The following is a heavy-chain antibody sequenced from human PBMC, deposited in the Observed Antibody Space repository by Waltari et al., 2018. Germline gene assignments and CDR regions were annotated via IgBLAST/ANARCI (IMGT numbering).Heavy chain of an antibody. CDR2: ISSGGST. CDR3: ARRSRDSSGHFYSDY. Sequence: LQLQESGPGLVKPSETLSLTCTVSGYSISSNTYSLAWVRPPPGEGLGGIATISSGGSTYYKPSLKSRVTISIDTSKNHYSLVLTSVTAADTAVYYCARRSRDSSGHFYSDYWGQGTLVAVSS. CDR1: GYSISSNTYS. D-gene: IGHD3-22*01. J-gene: IGHJ4*02. V-gene: IGHV4-39*02.